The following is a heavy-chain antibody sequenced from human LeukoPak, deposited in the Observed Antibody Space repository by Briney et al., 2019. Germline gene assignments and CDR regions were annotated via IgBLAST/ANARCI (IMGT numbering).Heavy chain of an antibody. CDR1: GGSISSYY. CDR2: IYYSGST. J-gene: IGHJ4*02. V-gene: IGHV4-59*08. CDR3: ARLSPYYDSSGYYQQD. D-gene: IGHD3-22*01. Sequence: SETLSLTCTVSGGSISSYYWSWIRQPPGKGLEWIGYIYYSGSTNYDPSLKSRVTISVDTSKNQFSLKLSSVTAADTAVYYCARLSPYYDSSGYYQQDWGQGTLVTVSS.